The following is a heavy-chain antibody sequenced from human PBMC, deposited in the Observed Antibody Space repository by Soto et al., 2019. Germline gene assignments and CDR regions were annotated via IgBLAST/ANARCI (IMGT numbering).Heavy chain of an antibody. CDR1: EFTFSNYA. J-gene: IGHJ4*02. Sequence: GGSPRLSCAASEFTFSNYAMSWVPQAPGKGLEWVSAISYGGGTTYYADSVKGRFTISRDNSKNTLYLQMNSLRAEDTAVYYCAKNPGYYYDSTGYHFDYWGQGTLVTVSS. D-gene: IGHD3-22*01. CDR2: ISYGGGTT. V-gene: IGHV3-23*01. CDR3: AKNPGYYYDSTGYHFDY.